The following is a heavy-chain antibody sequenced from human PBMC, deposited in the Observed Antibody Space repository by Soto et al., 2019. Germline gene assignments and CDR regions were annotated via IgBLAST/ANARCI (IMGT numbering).Heavy chain of an antibody. CDR2: ISSSGSTI. V-gene: IGHV3-11*01. D-gene: IGHD2-2*02. Sequence: QVQLVESGGGWVKPGGSLRLSCAASGFTFSDYYMSWIRQAPGKGLEWVSYISSSGSTIYYADSVKGRFTISRDNAKNSLYRQMNRLRAEDTAVYYCARGGYCSSTSCYNFRTDYWGQGTLVTVSS. J-gene: IGHJ4*02. CDR1: GFTFSDYY. CDR3: ARGGYCSSTSCYNFRTDY.